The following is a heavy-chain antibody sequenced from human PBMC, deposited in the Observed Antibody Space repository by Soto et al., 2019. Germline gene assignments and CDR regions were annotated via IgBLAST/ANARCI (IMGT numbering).Heavy chain of an antibody. Sequence: SETLSLTCTVSGGSISSGGYYWSWIRQHPGKGLEWIGYIYYSGSTYYNPSLKSRVTISVDTSKNQFSLKLSSVTAADTAVYYLARARHWGLFSFFESAPGIGGYKWFEPWGQGTLVTVSS. CDR3: ARARHWGLFSFFESAPGIGGYKWFEP. J-gene: IGHJ5*02. CDR1: GGSISSGGYY. D-gene: IGHD1-1*01. CDR2: IYYSGST. V-gene: IGHV4-31*03.